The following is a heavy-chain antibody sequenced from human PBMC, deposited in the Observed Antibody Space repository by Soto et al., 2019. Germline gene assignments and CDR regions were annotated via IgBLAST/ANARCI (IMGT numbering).Heavy chain of an antibody. CDR3: ARIRQLLFVA. J-gene: IGHJ4*02. CDR2: IGGTGNTT. V-gene: IGHV3-23*01. CDR1: GFTFRVYA. Sequence: VHLSESGGALVQPGGSLRLSCAASGFTFRVYAMSWFRQAPGGGLEWVSAIGGTGNTTYYADSVKGRFTIARENSRDTLYLQMTSLRVEDTAVYYCARIRQLLFVAWGQGTLVSVSS. D-gene: IGHD2-2*01.